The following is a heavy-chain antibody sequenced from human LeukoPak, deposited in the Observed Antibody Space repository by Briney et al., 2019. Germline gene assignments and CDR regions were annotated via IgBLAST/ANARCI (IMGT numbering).Heavy chain of an antibody. CDR3: ARAPITSPLYFDY. J-gene: IGHJ4*02. Sequence: SGGSLRLSCTASGFAFDEHGMSWVRQVPGKGLEWVCGINWSGGSTGYADLLRGRFTNTKDNAKNSLYLQMDSLRAEDTALYYCARAPITSPLYFDYWGQGTLVTVSS. CDR1: GFAFDEHG. D-gene: IGHD2-2*01. V-gene: IGHV3-20*04. CDR2: INWSGGST.